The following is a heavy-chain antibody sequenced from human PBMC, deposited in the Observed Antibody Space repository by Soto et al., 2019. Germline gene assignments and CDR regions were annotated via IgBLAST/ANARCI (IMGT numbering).Heavy chain of an antibody. Sequence: SETLSLTCTVSGGSISSSSYYWGWIRQPPGKGLEWIGSIYYSGSTYYNPSLKSRVTISVDTSKNQFSLKLSSVTAADTAVYYCARHLYGSGGSCYPAWFDPWGQGTLVTVSS. D-gene: IGHD2-15*01. CDR1: GGSISSSSYY. CDR3: ARHLYGSGGSCYPAWFDP. J-gene: IGHJ5*02. CDR2: IYYSGST. V-gene: IGHV4-39*01.